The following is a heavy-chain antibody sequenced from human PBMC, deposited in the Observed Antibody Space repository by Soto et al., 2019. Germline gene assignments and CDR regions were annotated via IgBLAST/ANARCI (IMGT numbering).Heavy chain of an antibody. Sequence: QVPLVQSGAEVKKPGASVKVSCKASGYTFTSYGISWVRQAPGQGLEWMGWISAYNGNTNYAQKLQGRVTMTTDTSTSTAYMELRSLRSDDTAVYYCARDGPWGYGSGSYPPARDYYYGMDVWGQGTTVTVSS. V-gene: IGHV1-18*04. CDR2: ISAYNGNT. D-gene: IGHD3-10*01. CDR3: ARDGPWGYGSGSYPPARDYYYGMDV. CDR1: GYTFTSYG. J-gene: IGHJ6*02.